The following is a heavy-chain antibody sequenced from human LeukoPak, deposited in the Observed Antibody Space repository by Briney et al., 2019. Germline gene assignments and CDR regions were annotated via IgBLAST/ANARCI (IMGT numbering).Heavy chain of an antibody. CDR2: IYYSGST. J-gene: IGHJ4*02. CDR3: ARHGYCGGDCYSEFDY. Sequence: SETLSLTCTVSGGSISSSSYYWGWIRQPPGKGLEWIGSIYYSGSTYYNPSLKSRVTMSVDTSKNQFSLKLSSVTAADTAVYYCARHGYCGGDCYSEFDYWGQGTLVTVSS. V-gene: IGHV4-39*01. D-gene: IGHD2-21*01. CDR1: GGSISSSSYY.